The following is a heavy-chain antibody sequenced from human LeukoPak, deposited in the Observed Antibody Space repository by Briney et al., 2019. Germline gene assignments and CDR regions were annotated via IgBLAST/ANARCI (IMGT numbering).Heavy chain of an antibody. CDR2: IYHSGST. CDR1: GYSISSGYY. Sequence: SETLSLTCTVSGYSISSGYYWGWIWQPPGKGLEWIGSIYHSGSTYYNPSLKSRVTISVDTSKNQFSLKLSSVTAADTAVYYCASGRQQWLGASDYWGQGTLVTVSS. J-gene: IGHJ4*02. D-gene: IGHD6-19*01. CDR3: ASGRQQWLGASDY. V-gene: IGHV4-38-2*02.